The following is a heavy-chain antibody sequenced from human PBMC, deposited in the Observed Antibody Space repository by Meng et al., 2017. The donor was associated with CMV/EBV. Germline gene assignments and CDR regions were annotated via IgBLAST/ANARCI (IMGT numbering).Heavy chain of an antibody. CDR3: AKPPMASGDYFDY. V-gene: IGHV3-30*02. J-gene: IGHJ4*02. D-gene: IGHD3-10*01. CDR1: GFTFSSYG. Sequence: VRWVWSGGGGVQPGGSLGLSCAASGFTFSSYGMHWVRQAPGKGLEWVAFIRYDGSNKYYADSVKGRFTISRDNSKNTLYLQMNSLRAEDTAVYYCAKPPMASGDYFDYWGQGTLVTVSS. CDR2: IRYDGSNK.